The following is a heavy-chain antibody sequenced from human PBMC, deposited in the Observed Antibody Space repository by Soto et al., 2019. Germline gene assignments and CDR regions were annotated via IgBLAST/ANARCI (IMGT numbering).Heavy chain of an antibody. CDR2: INPFDGSR. V-gene: IGHV1-46*03. CDR3: SRVDPGETSPCDH. Sequence: GAAGNVSCKASVYIFTSDYLHWVRQAPGQWLELMCWINPFDGSRMXSQSFQGRVXFTRDTSTSTFXMELSXLRSDDTAVWYGSRVDPGETSPCDHWCQGTLVTASS. D-gene: IGHD3-10*01. J-gene: IGHJ4*02. CDR1: VYIFTSDY.